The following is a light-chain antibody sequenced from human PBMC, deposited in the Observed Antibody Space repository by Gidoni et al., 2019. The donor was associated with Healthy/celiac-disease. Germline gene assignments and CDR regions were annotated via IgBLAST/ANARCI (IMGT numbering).Light chain of an antibody. Sequence: SSELTQDPAVSVALGQTVRITCQGDSRRSYYASWYQQKPGQAPVIVIYGKNNRPSGIPDRFSGSSSGNTASLTITGAQAEDEADYYCNSRDSSGNHLVFGGGTKLTVL. CDR1: SRRSYY. CDR2: GKN. J-gene: IGLJ2*01. CDR3: NSRDSSGNHLV. V-gene: IGLV3-19*01.